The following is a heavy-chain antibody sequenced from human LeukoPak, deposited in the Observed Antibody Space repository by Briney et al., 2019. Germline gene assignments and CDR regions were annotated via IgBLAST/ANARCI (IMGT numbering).Heavy chain of an antibody. D-gene: IGHD4-17*01. Sequence: TLSLTCAVSGGSISSGGYSWSWIRQPPGTGLEWIGYIYHSGSTYYNPSLKSRVTISVDRSKNQFSLKLSSVTAADTAVYYCARASAVKGFDPWGQGTPVTVSS. CDR2: IYHSGST. CDR1: GGSISSGGYS. V-gene: IGHV4-30-2*01. CDR3: ARASAVKGFDP. J-gene: IGHJ5*02.